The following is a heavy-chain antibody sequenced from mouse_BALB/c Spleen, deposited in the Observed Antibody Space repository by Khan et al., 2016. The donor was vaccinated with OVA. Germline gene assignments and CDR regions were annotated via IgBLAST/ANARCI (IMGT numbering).Heavy chain of an antibody. J-gene: IGHJ1*01. CDR1: GFSLTSYG. CDR2: IWSGGTT. Sequence: VQLQESGPGLVQPSQSLSITCTVSGFSLTSYGVHWVRQSPGKGLEWLGVIWSGGTTDYNAAFISRLSISKDNSKSQVFFKMNSLQANDTAIYYCARNGDYVHWYFEVWGAGTTVTVSS. V-gene: IGHV2-2*02. CDR3: ARNGDYVHWYFEV. D-gene: IGHD2-13*01.